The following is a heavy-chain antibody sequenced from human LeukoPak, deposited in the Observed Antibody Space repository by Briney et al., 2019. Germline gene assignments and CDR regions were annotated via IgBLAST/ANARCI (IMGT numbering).Heavy chain of an antibody. CDR1: GGTFSSYA. CDR3: ARERGGYGPFDP. Sequence: SVKVSCKASGGTFSSYAISWVRQAPGQGLEWMGGIIPIFGTANYAQKFQGRVTITADESTSTAYMELSSLRSEDTAVYYCARERGGYGPFDPWGQGTLVTVSS. J-gene: IGHJ5*02. D-gene: IGHD5-24*01. CDR2: IIPIFGTA. V-gene: IGHV1-69*13.